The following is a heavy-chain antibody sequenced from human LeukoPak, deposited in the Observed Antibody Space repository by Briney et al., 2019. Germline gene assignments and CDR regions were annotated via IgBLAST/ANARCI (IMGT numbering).Heavy chain of an antibody. V-gene: IGHV3-48*01. CDR1: GFTFNTYT. J-gene: IGHJ4*02. Sequence: PGGPLRLSCAASGFTFNTYTMNWVRQAPGKGLEWVSYISGSSGIIDYADSVRGRFTISRDNAKNSLYLQMNSLRAEDTAVYYCARGSTYYEGSGQVPFDYWGQGILVTVSS. D-gene: IGHD3-22*01. CDR3: ARGSTYYEGSGQVPFDY. CDR2: ISGSSGII.